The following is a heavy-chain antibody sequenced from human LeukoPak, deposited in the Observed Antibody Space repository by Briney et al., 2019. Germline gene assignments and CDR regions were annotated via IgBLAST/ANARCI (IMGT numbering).Heavy chain of an antibody. CDR1: GFTFGNAW. D-gene: IGHD2-15*01. CDR3: TIGFCSGGSCHWDDAFES. V-gene: IGHV3-15*01. CDR2: IKSKTDGGTT. Sequence: PGGSLRLSCAASGFTFGNAWVTWVRQAPGKGLEWVSRIKSKTDGGTTDYAAPVKGRFTISRDDSRNTVYLQMSSLKIEDTAVYYCTIGFCSGGSCHWDDAFESWGQGTLATVSS. J-gene: IGHJ3*02.